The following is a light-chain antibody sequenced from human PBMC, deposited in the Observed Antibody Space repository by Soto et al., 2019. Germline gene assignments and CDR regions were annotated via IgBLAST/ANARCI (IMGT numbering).Light chain of an antibody. V-gene: IGLV2-23*01. Sequence: QSALTQPASVSCSPGQSITISCTGTSSDVGRYNFVSGYQQHPGKAPKVMIYEGTKRPSGVSNRFSGSKSGNTASLTISGIQAECEADYYCCSYAGSSTWMFGGGTKLTVL. J-gene: IGLJ3*02. CDR1: SSDVGRYNF. CDR2: EGT. CDR3: CSYAGSSTWM.